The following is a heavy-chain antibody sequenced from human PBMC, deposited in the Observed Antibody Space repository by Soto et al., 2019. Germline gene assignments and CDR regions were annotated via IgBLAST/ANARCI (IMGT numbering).Heavy chain of an antibody. CDR2: ISSSSSYT. CDR1: GFTFSDYY. J-gene: IGHJ6*02. D-gene: IGHD6-19*01. Sequence: PGGSLRLSCAASGFTFSDYYMSWIRQAPGKGLEWVSYISSSSSYTNYADSVKGRFTISRDNAKNSLYLQMNSLRAEDTAVYYCARDPVAGTLVSYYYYGMDVWGQGTTVTVSS. CDR3: ARDPVAGTLVSYYYYGMDV. V-gene: IGHV3-11*05.